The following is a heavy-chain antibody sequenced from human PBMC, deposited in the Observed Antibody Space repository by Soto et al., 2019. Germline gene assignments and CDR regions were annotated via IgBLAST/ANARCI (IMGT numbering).Heavy chain of an antibody. CDR2: ISGSGGST. CDR1: GFTFSSYA. V-gene: IGHV3-23*01. J-gene: IGHJ4*02. Sequence: SLRLSCAASGFTFSSYAMSWVRQAPGKGLEWVSAISGSGGSTYYADSVKGRFTISRDNSKNTLYLQMNSLRAEDTAVYYCAAPSREWLLPDQYYFDYWGQGTLVIVSS. CDR3: AAPSREWLLPDQYYFDY. D-gene: IGHD3-3*01.